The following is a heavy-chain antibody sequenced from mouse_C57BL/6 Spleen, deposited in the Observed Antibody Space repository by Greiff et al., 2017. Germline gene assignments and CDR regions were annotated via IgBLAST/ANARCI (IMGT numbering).Heavy chain of an antibody. CDR3: ARGGLRLPYFDY. CDR1: GYTFTSYW. Sequence: QVQLQQPGTELVKPGASVKLSCKASGYTFTSYWMHWVKQRPGQGLEWIGNINPSNGGTNYNQKFKGKSTLTVDKSSSTAYMQLSSLTSEDSAVYYCARGGLRLPYFDYWGQGTTLTVSS. CDR2: INPSNGGT. D-gene: IGHD3-2*02. J-gene: IGHJ2*01. V-gene: IGHV1-53*01.